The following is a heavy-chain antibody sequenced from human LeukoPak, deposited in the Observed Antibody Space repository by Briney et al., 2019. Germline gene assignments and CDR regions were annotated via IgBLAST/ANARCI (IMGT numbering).Heavy chain of an antibody. D-gene: IGHD2-2*01. Sequence: GGSLRLSCATSGFTFSNYGMHWVRQAPGKGLEWVAIISYDGSNKYSADSVKGRFTISRDNSKNTLYLQMNSLRAEDTAVYYCAKRFVVVPAAYYFDYWGQGTLVTVSS. CDR2: ISYDGSNK. V-gene: IGHV3-30*18. CDR3: AKRFVVVPAAYYFDY. CDR1: GFTFSNYG. J-gene: IGHJ4*02.